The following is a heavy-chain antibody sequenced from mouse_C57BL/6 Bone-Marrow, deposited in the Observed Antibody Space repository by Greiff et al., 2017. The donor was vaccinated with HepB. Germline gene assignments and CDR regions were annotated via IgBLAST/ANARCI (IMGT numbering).Heavy chain of an antibody. CDR3: ARDDYSNLAWFAY. D-gene: IGHD2-5*01. Sequence: EVKLVESGGGLVKPGGSLKLSCAASGFTFSSYAMSWVRQTPEKWLEWVATISDGGSYTYYPDNVKGRFTISRDNAKNNLYLQMSHLKSEDTAMYYCARDDYSNLAWFAYWGQGTLVTVSA. V-gene: IGHV5-4*01. J-gene: IGHJ3*01. CDR1: GFTFSSYA. CDR2: ISDGGSYT.